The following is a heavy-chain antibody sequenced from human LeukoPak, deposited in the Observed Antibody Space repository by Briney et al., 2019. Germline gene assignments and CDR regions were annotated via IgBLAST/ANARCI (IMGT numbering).Heavy chain of an antibody. J-gene: IGHJ4*02. CDR2: IWYDGSNK. CDR3: AKAQYSSSWYYFGY. Sequence: GGSLRLSCAASGFTFSSYGMHWVRQAPGKGLEWVAVIWYDGSNKYYADSVKGRFTISRDNSKNTLYLQMNSLRAEDTAVYYCAKAQYSSSWYYFGYWGQGTLVTVSS. CDR1: GFTFSSYG. V-gene: IGHV3-33*06. D-gene: IGHD6-13*01.